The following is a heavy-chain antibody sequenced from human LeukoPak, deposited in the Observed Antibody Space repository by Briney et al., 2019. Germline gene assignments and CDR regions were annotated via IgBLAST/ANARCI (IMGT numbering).Heavy chain of an antibody. CDR2: INSDGSST. V-gene: IGHV3-74*01. D-gene: IGHD6-13*01. CDR1: GFTFSNYW. J-gene: IGHJ4*02. Sequence: GGSLRLSCAASGFTFSNYWMHWVRQAPGKGLVWVSRINSDGSSTSYADSVKGRFTISRDNAKNTLYLQMNSLRAEDTAVYYCAQSPVIVAAATIDYWDQGTLVTVSS. CDR3: AQSPVIVAAATIDY.